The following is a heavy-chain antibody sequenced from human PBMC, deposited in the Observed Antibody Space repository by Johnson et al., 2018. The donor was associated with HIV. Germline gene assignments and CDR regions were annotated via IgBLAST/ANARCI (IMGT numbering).Heavy chain of an antibody. Sequence: QVQLVESGGGVVQPGGSLRLSCAASGFTFSSYGMHWVRQAPGKGLEWVAFIRYDGSNKYYADSVKGRFTISRDNSKNTLYLQMNSLRAEDTAVYYCARDPEIAARADAFDIWGQGTMVTVSS. CDR3: ARDPEIAARADAFDI. CDR1: GFTFSSYG. CDR2: IRYDGSNK. J-gene: IGHJ3*02. V-gene: IGHV3-30*02. D-gene: IGHD6-6*01.